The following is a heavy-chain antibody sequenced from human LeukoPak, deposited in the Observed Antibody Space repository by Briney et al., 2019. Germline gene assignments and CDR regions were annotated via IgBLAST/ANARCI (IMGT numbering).Heavy chain of an antibody. J-gene: IGHJ4*02. Sequence: SGTLSLTCAVNGVSVSSDNWWTWVRQSPGKGLEWIGETHRSGDTKYNPSLNGRVTISIDNSNNRLSLNLRYVTAADTAMYYCATRDQSRTYRAPADCWGQGTLATVSS. CDR1: GVSVSSDNW. CDR3: ATRDQSRTYRAPADC. V-gene: IGHV4-4*02. D-gene: IGHD5-24*01. CDR2: THRSGDT.